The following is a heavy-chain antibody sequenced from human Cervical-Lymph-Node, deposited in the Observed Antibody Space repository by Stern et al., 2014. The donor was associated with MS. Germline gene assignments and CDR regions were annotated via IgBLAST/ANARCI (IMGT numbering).Heavy chain of an antibody. D-gene: IGHD3-16*01. V-gene: IGHV3-7*01. Sequence: VQLGQSGGGLVQPGGSLRLSCAASGFRFVNYWMTWLRQTPDKGLEWVANINEDGTEKHYVDSVKGRLTISRDNAKKSLYLQMNSLRVEDTAVYYCARDLRVFDLWGPVTRVTVSS. CDR3: ARDLRVFDL. J-gene: IGHJ3*01. CDR2: INEDGTEK. CDR1: GFRFVNYW.